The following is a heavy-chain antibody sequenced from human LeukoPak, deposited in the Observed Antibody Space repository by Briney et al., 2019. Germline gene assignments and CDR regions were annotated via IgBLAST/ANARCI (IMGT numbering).Heavy chain of an antibody. D-gene: IGHD3-10*01. CDR1: GYTFTGYY. J-gene: IGHJ4*02. CDR3: ARLAVVRAPEEHY. Sequence: ASVKVSCKASGYTFTGYYMHWVRQAPGQGLEWMGWINPNSGGTNYAQKFQGRVTMTRDTSISTAYMELSRLRSDDTAVYYCARLAVVRAPEEHYWGQGTLVTVSS. V-gene: IGHV1-2*02. CDR2: INPNSGGT.